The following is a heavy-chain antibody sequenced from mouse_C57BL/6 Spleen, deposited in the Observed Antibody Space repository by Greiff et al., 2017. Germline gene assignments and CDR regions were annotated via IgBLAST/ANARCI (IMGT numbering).Heavy chain of an antibody. CDR3: ARALYYYGSSGDVDY. D-gene: IGHD1-1*01. J-gene: IGHJ4*01. CDR2: LSYDGSN. Sequence: VQLQEPGPGLVKPSQSLSLTCSVTGYSITSGYYWNWIRQLPGNQLEWMGYLSYDGSNNYNPSLKNRISITRDTSKTQFFLKLNSVTTEDTATYDCARALYYYGSSGDVDYWGQGTSVTVSS. CDR1: GYSITSGYY. V-gene: IGHV3-6*01.